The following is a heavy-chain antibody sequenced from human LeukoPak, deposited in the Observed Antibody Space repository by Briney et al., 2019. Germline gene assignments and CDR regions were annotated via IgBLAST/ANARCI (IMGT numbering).Heavy chain of an antibody. CDR3: ARGRYYYDSSGYTPSDDY. CDR2: MNPNSGNT. D-gene: IGHD3-22*01. V-gene: IGHV1-8*01. CDR1: GYTFTSYD. Sequence: ASVKVSXKASGYTFTSYDINWVRQATGQGLEWMGWMNPNSGNTGYAQKFQGRVTMTRNTSISTAYMELSSLRSEDTAVYYCARGRYYYDSSGYTPSDDYWGQGTLVTVSS. J-gene: IGHJ4*02.